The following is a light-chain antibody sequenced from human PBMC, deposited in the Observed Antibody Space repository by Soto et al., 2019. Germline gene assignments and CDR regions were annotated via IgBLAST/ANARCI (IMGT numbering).Light chain of an antibody. CDR3: QQSYTPPWT. CDR1: QSISIY. Sequence: DIKMTQSPSSLSASVGDRVTITCRASQSISIYLNWYQQEPGKAPKLLIYAASSLQSGVPSRFRGSVSGTDFTLTISSLQPEDFTTYYRQQSYTPPWTFGQGTKVDIK. J-gene: IGKJ1*01. V-gene: IGKV1-39*01. CDR2: AAS.